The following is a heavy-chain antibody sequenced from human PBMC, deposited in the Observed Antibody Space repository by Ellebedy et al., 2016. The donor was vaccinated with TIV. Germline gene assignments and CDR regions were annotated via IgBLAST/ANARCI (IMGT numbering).Heavy chain of an antibody. J-gene: IGHJ4*02. CDR3: AKNPTTIAVFDY. Sequence: GESLKISCAASGFTFSSYAMSWVRQAPGKGLEWVSAISGSGGSTYYADSVKGRFTISRDNSKNTLYLQMNSLRAEDTAVYYCAKNPTTIAVFDYWGQGTLVTVSS. D-gene: IGHD5-12*01. CDR2: ISGSGGST. CDR1: GFTFSSYA. V-gene: IGHV3-23*01.